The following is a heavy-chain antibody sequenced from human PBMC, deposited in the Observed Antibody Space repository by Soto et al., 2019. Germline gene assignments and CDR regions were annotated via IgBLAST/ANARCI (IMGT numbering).Heavy chain of an antibody. J-gene: IGHJ4*02. D-gene: IGHD3-3*01. Sequence: QVQLVESGGGLVKPGGSLRLSCAASGFTLSDYYMTWIRQAPGKGLEWVSDISISGTTIHYADSVRGPFTISRDNAKNSRWVQMNTLRAEDTAVYYCARFRGDGYYTFWGQGTLVTVSS. CDR3: ARFRGDGYYTF. CDR1: GFTLSDYY. V-gene: IGHV3-11*01. CDR2: ISISGTTI.